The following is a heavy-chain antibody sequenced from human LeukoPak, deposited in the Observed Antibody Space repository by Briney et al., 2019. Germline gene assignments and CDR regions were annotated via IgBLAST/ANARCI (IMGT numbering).Heavy chain of an antibody. CDR3: ATGDYYYDSSGYYLPSY. Sequence: ASVNVSCTASGYTFTGYYMHWVRQAPGQGLEGMGWINPNSGGTNYAQKFQCRVTMTRDTSISTAYMELSRLRSDDTAVYYCATGDYYYDSSGYYLPSYWGQGTLVTVSS. CDR1: GYTFTGYY. J-gene: IGHJ4*02. CDR2: INPNSGGT. V-gene: IGHV1-2*02. D-gene: IGHD3-22*01.